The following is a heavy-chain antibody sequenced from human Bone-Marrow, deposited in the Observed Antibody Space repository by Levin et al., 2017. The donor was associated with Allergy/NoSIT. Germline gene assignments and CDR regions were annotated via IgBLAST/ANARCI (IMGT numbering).Heavy chain of an antibody. D-gene: IGHD5-12*01. Sequence: GSLRLSCAVSNYSINSDFHWGWIRQPPGKGLEWIGSIDPSGNTYYNPSLKSRVTISMDTSENQFSLRLTSVTAADTAVYYCARGLEYSGLPWGQGTLVTVSS. J-gene: IGHJ5*02. V-gene: IGHV4-38-2*01. CDR2: IDPSGNT. CDR1: NYSINSDFH. CDR3: ARGLEYSGLP.